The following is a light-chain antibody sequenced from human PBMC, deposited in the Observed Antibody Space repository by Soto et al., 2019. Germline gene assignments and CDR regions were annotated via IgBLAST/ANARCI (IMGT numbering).Light chain of an antibody. CDR2: DAS. J-gene: IGKJ1*01. Sequence: DIQMTQSPSTLSASVGDRVTITCRASQSISSWLAWYQQKPGKAPKLLIYDASSLESGAPSRFSGSGSGTEFTLTISSLQPDDFATYYCQLYNSYSWTFGQGTKVEIK. V-gene: IGKV1-5*01. CDR1: QSISSW. CDR3: QLYNSYSWT.